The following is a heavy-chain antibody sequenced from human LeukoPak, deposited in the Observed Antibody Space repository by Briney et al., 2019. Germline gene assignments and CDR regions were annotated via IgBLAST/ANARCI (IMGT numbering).Heavy chain of an antibody. CDR2: IISDGSST. J-gene: IGHJ4*02. Sequence: GGSLRLSCAASGFTFSSYWMHWVRQAPGKGLLWVSRIISDGSSTLYADSVKGRFTISRDNAKNTLYLQMNSLRAEDTAVYYCARAPFGTGEIDYWGQGTLVTVSS. D-gene: IGHD7-27*01. V-gene: IGHV3-74*01. CDR3: ARAPFGTGEIDY. CDR1: GFTFSSYW.